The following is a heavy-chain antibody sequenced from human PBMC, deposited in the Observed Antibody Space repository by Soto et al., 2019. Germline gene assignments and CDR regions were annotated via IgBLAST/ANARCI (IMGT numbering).Heavy chain of an antibody. CDR3: AKDGVSLSYFYYMDV. J-gene: IGHJ6*03. V-gene: IGHV3-9*01. Sequence: EVQLVESGGALVQPGRSLRLSCVASGFTFDDYAMHWVRQAPGKGLEWVSGISWNGRSKAYAGSVEGRFTISRDSAKKSVYLQMDSLRPEDTALYYCAKDGVSLSYFYYMDVWGKGTTVTVSS. D-gene: IGHD3-9*01. CDR1: GFTFDDYA. CDR2: ISWNGRSK.